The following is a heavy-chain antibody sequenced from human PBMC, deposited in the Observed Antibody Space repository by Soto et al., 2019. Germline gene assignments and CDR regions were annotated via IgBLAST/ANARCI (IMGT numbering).Heavy chain of an antibody. Sequence: QVQLVQSGADVKKPGSSVKVSCQASGVTFSSETLGWVRQAPGQGLEWVGGIIPLFGTASYAQKFQGRVTITADDSTSTVYMELRSLRSDDTAVYFCATELGENPASPFDAWGQGTLVTVSS. J-gene: IGHJ4*02. D-gene: IGHD3-10*01. CDR3: ATELGENPASPFDA. V-gene: IGHV1-69*01. CDR2: IIPLFGTA. CDR1: GVTFSSET.